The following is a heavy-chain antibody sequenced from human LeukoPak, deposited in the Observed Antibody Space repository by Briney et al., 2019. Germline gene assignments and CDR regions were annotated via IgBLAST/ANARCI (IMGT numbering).Heavy chain of an antibody. D-gene: IGHD1-26*01. CDR2: TNRDESST. V-gene: IGHV3-74*01. J-gene: IGHJ4*02. Sequence: GGSLRLSCAASGFTFSDYWMQWVRQGPGKGLVWLTRTNRDESSTTYADSVKGRFTISRDNAKNTLYLEMNSLRADDTGLYHCLRVRDSGAADHWGQGTLVTVSS. CDR1: GFTFSDYW. CDR3: LRVRDSGAADH.